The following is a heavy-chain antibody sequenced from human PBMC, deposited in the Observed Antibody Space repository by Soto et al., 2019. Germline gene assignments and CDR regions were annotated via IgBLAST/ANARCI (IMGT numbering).Heavy chain of an antibody. D-gene: IGHD3-9*01. CDR2: ISAYNGNT. V-gene: IGHV1-18*01. CDR3: ARGSYDILSGRIMSFDY. Sequence: GASVKVSCKASGYDFNSYGISWVRQAPGQGLEWMGWISAYNGNTNYAQKLQGRVTMTTDTSTSTTYMDLRSLRSDDTAVYYCARGSYDILSGRIMSFDYWGQGTLVTVSS. CDR1: GYDFNSYG. J-gene: IGHJ4*02.